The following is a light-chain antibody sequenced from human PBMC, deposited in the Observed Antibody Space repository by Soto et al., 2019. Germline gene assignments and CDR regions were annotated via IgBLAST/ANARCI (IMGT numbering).Light chain of an antibody. J-gene: IGKJ1*01. CDR3: QQRSNWPRT. CDR1: QRVSSY. CDR2: DAS. V-gene: IGKV3-11*01. Sequence: EIVLTQSPATLSWSPGERATLSCRASQRVSSYLAWYQQKPGQAPRLLIYDASNSATGIPARFSGSGSGTDFTLTISSLEPEDFAFYYCQQRSNWPRTFGQGTKVEIK.